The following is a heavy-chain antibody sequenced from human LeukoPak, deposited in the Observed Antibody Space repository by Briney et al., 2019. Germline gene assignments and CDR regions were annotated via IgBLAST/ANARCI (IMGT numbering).Heavy chain of an antibody. CDR2: IKQDGSEK. D-gene: IGHD2-2*01. V-gene: IGHV3-7*01. Sequence: GGSLRLSCAASGFTFSSYWMSWVCQAPGKGLEWVANIKQDGSEKYYVDSVKGRFTISRDNAKNSLYLQMNSLRAEDTAVYYCARGGGYCSSTSCYAPYYFDYWGQGTLVTVSS. CDR3: ARGGGYCSSTSCYAPYYFDY. CDR1: GFTFSSYW. J-gene: IGHJ4*02.